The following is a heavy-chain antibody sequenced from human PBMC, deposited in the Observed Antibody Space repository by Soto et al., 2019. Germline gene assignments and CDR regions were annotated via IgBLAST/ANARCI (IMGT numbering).Heavy chain of an antibody. CDR2: ITPIFGEP. D-gene: IGHD3-10*01. Sequence: QVQLEQSGAELKKPGSSVKVSCKASGGPFSSYAINWVRQAPGQGLEWMGGITPIFGEPKYAQKFQGRVTITADIATSTAYMELSSLRSDDTAVYFCARGSSLSIINWFDPWGQGTLVTVSS. J-gene: IGHJ5*02. CDR1: GGPFSSYA. CDR3: ARGSSLSIINWFDP. V-gene: IGHV1-69*06.